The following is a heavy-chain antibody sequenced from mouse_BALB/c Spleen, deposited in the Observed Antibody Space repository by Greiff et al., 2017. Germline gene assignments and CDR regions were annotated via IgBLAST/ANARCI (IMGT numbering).Heavy chain of an antibody. CDR3: TRVMITENYYAMDY. D-gene: IGHD2-4*01. CDR2: ISSGGSYT. CDR1: GFTFSSYT. J-gene: IGHJ4*01. Sequence: EVQLVESGGGLVKPGGSLKLSCAASGFTFSSYTMSWVRQTPEKRLEWVATISSGGSYTYYPDSVKGRFTISRDNAKNTLYLQMSSLKSEDTAMYYCTRVMITENYYAMDYWGQGTSVTVSS. V-gene: IGHV5-6-4*01.